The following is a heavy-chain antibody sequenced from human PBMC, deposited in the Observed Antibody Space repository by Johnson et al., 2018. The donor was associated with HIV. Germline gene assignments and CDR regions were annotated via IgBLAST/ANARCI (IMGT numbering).Heavy chain of an antibody. V-gene: IGHV3-64*01. J-gene: IGHJ3*02. CDR2: ISSNGGST. CDR1: GFTFSSYA. Sequence: VQLVESGGGLVQPGGSLRLSCAASGFTFSSYAMHWVRQAPGKGLEYVSAISSNGGSTYYANSVKGRFTISRDNSKNTLYLQMGSLRVEDMAVYYCARLRGAFDIWGQGTMVTVSS. D-gene: IGHD3-10*01. CDR3: ARLRGAFDI.